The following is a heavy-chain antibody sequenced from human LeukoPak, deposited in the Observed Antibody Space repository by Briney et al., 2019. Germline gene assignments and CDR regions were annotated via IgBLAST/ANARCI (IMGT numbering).Heavy chain of an antibody. D-gene: IGHD1-26*01. CDR1: GFTVSSYW. J-gene: IGHJ3*02. Sequence: GGSLRLSCAASGFTVSSYWMHWVRQAPGKGLEWVSAISGSGGSTYYADSVKGRFTISRDNSKNTLYLQMNSLRAEDTAVYYCAKFGSSEWEPFDAFDIWGQGTMVTVSS. CDR3: AKFGSSEWEPFDAFDI. V-gene: IGHV3-23*01. CDR2: ISGSGGST.